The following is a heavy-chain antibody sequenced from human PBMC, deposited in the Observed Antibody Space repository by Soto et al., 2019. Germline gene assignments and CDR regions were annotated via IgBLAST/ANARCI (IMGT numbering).Heavy chain of an antibody. Sequence: GGSLRLSCAASGFTVSSNYMSWVRQAPGQGLEWVSVIYSGGSTYYADSVKGRFTISRDNSKNTLYLQMNGLRAEDTALYYCAKDTYSRSWYFWGQGTLVTVSS. CDR3: AKDTYSRSWYF. CDR2: IYSGGST. CDR1: GFTVSSNY. J-gene: IGHJ4*02. D-gene: IGHD2-2*01. V-gene: IGHV3-53*01.